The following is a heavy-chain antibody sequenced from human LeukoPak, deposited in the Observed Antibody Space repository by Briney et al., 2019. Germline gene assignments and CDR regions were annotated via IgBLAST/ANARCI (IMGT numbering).Heavy chain of an antibody. Sequence: GGSLRLSCAASGFTFDDYAMHWVRQAPGKGLEWVSGISWNSGSIGYADSVKGRFTISRDNAKNSLYLQMNSLRAEDTALYYCAIAMGSRSGYAIDYWGQGTLVTVSS. J-gene: IGHJ4*02. CDR3: AIAMGSRSGYAIDY. CDR2: ISWNSGSI. D-gene: IGHD5-12*01. V-gene: IGHV3-9*01. CDR1: GFTFDDYA.